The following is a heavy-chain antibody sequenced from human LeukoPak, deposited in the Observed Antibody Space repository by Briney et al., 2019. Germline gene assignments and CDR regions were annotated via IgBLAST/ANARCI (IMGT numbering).Heavy chain of an antibody. V-gene: IGHV3-7*04. CDR1: GFTYSRYW. CDR2: INQDGSEK. CDR3: ARDPPNFDF. J-gene: IGHJ4*02. Sequence: GGSLRLSCAASGFTYSRYWMSWARQTPGRGLEWVATINQDGSEKYYVDSVKGRFTISRDNASNSLYLQMDSLRAEDTAMYYCARDPPNFDFWGQGTLVTVSS.